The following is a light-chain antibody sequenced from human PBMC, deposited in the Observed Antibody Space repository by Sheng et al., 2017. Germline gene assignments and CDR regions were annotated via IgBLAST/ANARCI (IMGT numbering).Light chain of an antibody. V-gene: IGLV1-44*01. CDR3: AAWDDSLNGYV. CDR2: STY. J-gene: IGLJ1*01. Sequence: QSVLTQPPSASGTPGQRVSISCSGGSSNIGNNAVNWYQQFPGTAPKVLMYSTYKRSSGVPDRFSGSKSGTSASLAISGLQSEDEADYYCAAWDDSLNGYVFGTGTRVTVL. CDR1: SSNIGNNA.